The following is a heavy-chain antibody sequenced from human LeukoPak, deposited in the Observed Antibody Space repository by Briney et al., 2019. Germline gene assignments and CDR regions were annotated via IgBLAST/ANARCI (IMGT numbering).Heavy chain of an antibody. CDR3: ARAYYDSSGYYYQFDY. CDR2: IYYSGST. V-gene: IGHV4-59*01. J-gene: IGHJ4*02. Sequence: TSETLSLTCTVSGGSISSYYWSWIRQPPGKGLEWTGYIYYSGSTNYNPSLKSRVTISVDRSKNQFSLKLSSVTAADTAVYYCARAYYDSSGYYYQFDYWGQGTLVTVSS. CDR1: GGSISSYY. D-gene: IGHD3-22*01.